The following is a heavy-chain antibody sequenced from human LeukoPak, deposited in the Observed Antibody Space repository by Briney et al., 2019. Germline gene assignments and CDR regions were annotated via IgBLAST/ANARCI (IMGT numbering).Heavy chain of an antibody. CDR3: AKDGRGYSGYPKHFDY. Sequence: SLRLSCAVSGFTFSSYGMHWVRQAPGKGLERGSGISWNSSSIGYADSVKGRFTISRDNAENSPYLQMTSLRAEDTALYYCAKDGRGYSGYPKHFDYWGQGTLVTVSS. D-gene: IGHD5-12*01. CDR2: ISWNSSSI. V-gene: IGHV3-9*01. J-gene: IGHJ4*02. CDR1: GFTFSSYG.